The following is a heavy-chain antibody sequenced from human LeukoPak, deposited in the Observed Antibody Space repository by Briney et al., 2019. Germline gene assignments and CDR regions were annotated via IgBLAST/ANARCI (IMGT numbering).Heavy chain of an antibody. D-gene: IGHD2-2*01. CDR3: ARDSGGVVVPPDY. J-gene: IGHJ4*02. CDR1: GFTFSSYA. Sequence: GGSLRLSCAASGFTFSSYAMHWVRQAPGKGLEGVAVISYDGSNKYYADSVKGRFTISRDNSKNPLYLQMNSLRAEDTAVYYCARDSGGVVVPPDYWGQGTLVTVSS. V-gene: IGHV3-30-3*01. CDR2: ISYDGSNK.